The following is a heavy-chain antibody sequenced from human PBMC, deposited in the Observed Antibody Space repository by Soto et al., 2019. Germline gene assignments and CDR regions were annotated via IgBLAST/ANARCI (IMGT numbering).Heavy chain of an antibody. CDR3: ARVLVLPAAIHSYYYYYIVV. CDR2: IIPIFGTA. Sequence: ASVKVSCKASGGTFSSYAISWVRQAPGQGLEWMGGIIPIFGTANYAQKFQGRVTITADASTSTAYMELSSLRSEATAVYYCARVLVLPAAIHSYYYYYIVVWGNGTTVTVSS. D-gene: IGHD2-2*01. V-gene: IGHV1-69*13. J-gene: IGHJ6*03. CDR1: GGTFSSYA.